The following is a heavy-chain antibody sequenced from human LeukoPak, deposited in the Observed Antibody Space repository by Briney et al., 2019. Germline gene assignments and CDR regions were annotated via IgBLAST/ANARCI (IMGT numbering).Heavy chain of an antibody. D-gene: IGHD3-3*01. V-gene: IGHV4-30-2*01. CDR1: GGSISSGGYY. J-gene: IGHJ4*02. CDR3: ARRITIFGVVTKHFDY. Sequence: SETLSLTCTVSGGSISSGGYYWSWIRQPPGKGLEWIGYIYHSGSTNYNPSLKSRVTISVDTSKNQFSLKLSSVTAADTAVYYCARRITIFGVVTKHFDYWGQGTLVTVSS. CDR2: IYHSGST.